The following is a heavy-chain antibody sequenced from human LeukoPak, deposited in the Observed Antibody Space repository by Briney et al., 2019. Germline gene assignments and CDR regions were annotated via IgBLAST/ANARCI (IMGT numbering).Heavy chain of an antibody. D-gene: IGHD6-13*01. J-gene: IGHJ6*02. CDR2: IYSTVSP. V-gene: IGHV4-4*07. CDR3: AGQGAHAGTAGTDV. Sequence: SETLSLTCGVSGGSFTSYYWPWIRQPAGKGVEWLGRIYSTVSPTYNPSRKRRFTMSVATSKPQFSLRLSSPTPTVTAAYYCAGQGAHAGTAGTDVRGQGTPVTVSS. CDR1: GGSFTSYY.